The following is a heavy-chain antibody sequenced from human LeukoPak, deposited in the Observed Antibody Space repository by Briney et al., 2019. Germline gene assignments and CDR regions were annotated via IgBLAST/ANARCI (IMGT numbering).Heavy chain of an antibody. CDR2: IKSKTDGGTT. D-gene: IGHD5-12*01. V-gene: IGHV3-15*01. CDR3: TTDNGVATIPYYYYGMDV. Sequence: GGSLRLSCAASGFTFSNAWMSWVRQAPGKGLEWVGRIKSKTDGGTTDYAAPVKGRFTISRDDSKNTLYLQMDSLKTEDTAVYYCTTDNGVATIPYYYYGMDVWGQGTTVTVSS. J-gene: IGHJ6*02. CDR1: GFTFSNAW.